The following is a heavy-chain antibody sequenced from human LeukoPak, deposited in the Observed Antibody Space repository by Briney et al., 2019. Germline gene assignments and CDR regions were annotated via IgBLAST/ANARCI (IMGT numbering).Heavy chain of an antibody. CDR3: ARSEYDILTGYSPFDY. D-gene: IGHD3-9*01. CDR1: GGTFSSYT. V-gene: IGHV1-69*10. Sequence: ASVKVSCKASGGTFSSYTVNWLRQAPGQGLEWLGGIIPLIGIANTAQNFQDRVTITADETTGTAYMEMRSLISDDTAVYYCARSEYDILTGYSPFDYWGQGTLVTVSS. J-gene: IGHJ4*02. CDR2: IIPLIGIA.